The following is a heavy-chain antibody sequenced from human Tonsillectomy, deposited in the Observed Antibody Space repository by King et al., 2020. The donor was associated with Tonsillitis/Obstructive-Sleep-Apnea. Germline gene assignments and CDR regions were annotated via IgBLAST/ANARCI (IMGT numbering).Heavy chain of an antibody. D-gene: IGHD1-14*01. V-gene: IGHV3-21*01. CDR2: ISSSSSYI. CDR3: ARVAGRHNYYYYMDV. J-gene: IGHJ6*03. Sequence: VQLVESGGGLVKPGGSLRLSCAASGFTFSSYSMNWVRQAPGKGLEWVSSISSSSSYISYADSVKGRFTISRDNAKNSLYLQMNSLRVEDTAVYYCARVAGRHNYYYYMDVWGKGTTVTVSS. CDR1: GFTFSSYS.